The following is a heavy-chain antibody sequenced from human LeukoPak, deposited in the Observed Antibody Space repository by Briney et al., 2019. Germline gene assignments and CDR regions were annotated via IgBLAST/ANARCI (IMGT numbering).Heavy chain of an antibody. V-gene: IGHV3-23*01. J-gene: IGHJ4*02. CDR3: AKTGWGRVYYYDSSGYYPFDY. CDR2: ISGSGGST. D-gene: IGHD3-22*01. Sequence: GGSLRLSCAASGFTFSSYAMSWVRQAPGQGLESVSAISGSGGSTYYADSVKGRFTISRDNSKHTLYLQMNSLRAEDTAVYYCAKTGWGRVYYYDSSGYYPFDYWGQGTLVTVSS. CDR1: GFTFSSYA.